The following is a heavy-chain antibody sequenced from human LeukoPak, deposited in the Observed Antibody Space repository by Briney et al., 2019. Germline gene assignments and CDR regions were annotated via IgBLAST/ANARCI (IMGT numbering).Heavy chain of an antibody. D-gene: IGHD3-22*01. V-gene: IGHV4-39*07. CDR2: IYIGVST. Sequence: SETLSLTCTVSGGSITSTSYFWGWIRQPPGKGLEWITSIYIGVSTYYNPSLKSRVTISVDTPKTQFSLKLSSVTAADTAVYCCALRNQYFDSSGYLKWGQGTLVTVSS. CDR3: ALRNQYFDSSGYLK. CDR1: GGSITSTSYF. J-gene: IGHJ4*02.